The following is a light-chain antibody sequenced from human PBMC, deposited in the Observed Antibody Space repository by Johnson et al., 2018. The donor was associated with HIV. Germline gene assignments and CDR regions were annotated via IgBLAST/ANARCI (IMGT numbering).Light chain of an antibody. V-gene: IGLV1-51*02. J-gene: IGLJ1*01. Sequence: VLTQPPSASGTPGQRVTISCSGSSSNIGSNTVNWYQQLPGTAPKLLIYSNNKRPSRIPDRFSGSKSGTSATLGITGLQTGDEADYYCGTWDTSLSAGGVFGTGTKVTVL. CDR3: GTWDTSLSAGGV. CDR1: SSNIGSNT. CDR2: SNN.